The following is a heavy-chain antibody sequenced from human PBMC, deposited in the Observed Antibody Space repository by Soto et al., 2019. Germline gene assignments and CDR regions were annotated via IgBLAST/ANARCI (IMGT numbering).Heavy chain of an antibody. J-gene: IGHJ6*02. CDR1: GGTXXSYA. Sequence: XXGGTXXSYAISWVRQAPGQGLEWMGGIIPISETTNYAQKFQGRVTITADESKSTAYMELSSLRSEDTAVYYCARSQGSSTSLEIYYYYYYGMDVWGQGTTVTVSS. D-gene: IGHD2-2*01. CDR3: ARSQGSSTSLEIYYYYYYGMDV. V-gene: IGHV1-69*01. CDR2: IIPISETT.